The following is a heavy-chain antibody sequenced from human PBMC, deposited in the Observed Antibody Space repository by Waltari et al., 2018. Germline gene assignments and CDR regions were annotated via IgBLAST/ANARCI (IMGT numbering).Heavy chain of an antibody. D-gene: IGHD2-15*01. CDR2: IYYSGST. CDR1: GGSISSYY. Sequence: QVQLQESGPGLVKPSETLSLTCTVSGGSISSYYWSWIRQPPGKGLEWIGYIYYSGSTNYNPSLKSRVTISVDTSKNQFSLKLSSVTAADTAVYYCARGSKGRGGSAKGPGYFDYWGQGTLVTVSS. J-gene: IGHJ4*02. V-gene: IGHV4-59*01. CDR3: ARGSKGRGGSAKGPGYFDY.